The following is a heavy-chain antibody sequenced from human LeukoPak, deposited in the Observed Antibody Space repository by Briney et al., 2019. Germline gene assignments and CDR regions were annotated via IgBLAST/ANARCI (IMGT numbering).Heavy chain of an antibody. CDR1: GFTFSSYA. CDR3: AKSRGVVDY. CDR2: ISYDGSNK. Sequence: GGSLRLSCAASGFTFSSYAMHWVRKTPGKGLEWVALISYDGSNKYYADSVKGRFTISRDNSRNTVYLQMNSLRAEDTAVYYCAKSRGVVDYWGQGTLVTVSS. J-gene: IGHJ4*02. V-gene: IGHV3-30*04. D-gene: IGHD3-10*01.